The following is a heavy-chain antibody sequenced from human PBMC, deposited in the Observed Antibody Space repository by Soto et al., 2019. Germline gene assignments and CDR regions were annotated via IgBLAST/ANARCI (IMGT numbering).Heavy chain of an antibody. D-gene: IGHD2-8*01. V-gene: IGHV2-70*04. CDR3: ARTPGNGNWFDP. CDR2: IDWDDDK. CDR1: GFSLSTSGMR. Sequence: SGPTLVNPTQALTLTCTFSGFSLSTSGMRVSWIRQPPGKALEWLARIDWDDDKFYSTSLKTRLTISKDTSKNQVVHTMTNMDPVDTAPYYCARTPGNGNWFDPWGQGTLVTVSS. J-gene: IGHJ5*02.